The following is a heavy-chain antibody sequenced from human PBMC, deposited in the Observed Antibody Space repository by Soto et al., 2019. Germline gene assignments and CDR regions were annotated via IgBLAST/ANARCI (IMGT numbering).Heavy chain of an antibody. Sequence: NPSETLSLTCTVSGGSISSYYWSWIRQPPGKGLEWIGYIYYSGSTNYNPSLKSRVTISVDTSKNQFSLKLSSVTAADTAVYYCATLWFGEDNWFDPWGQGTLVTVSS. CDR3: ATLWFGEDNWFDP. J-gene: IGHJ5*02. V-gene: IGHV4-59*01. D-gene: IGHD3-10*01. CDR1: GGSISSYY. CDR2: IYYSGST.